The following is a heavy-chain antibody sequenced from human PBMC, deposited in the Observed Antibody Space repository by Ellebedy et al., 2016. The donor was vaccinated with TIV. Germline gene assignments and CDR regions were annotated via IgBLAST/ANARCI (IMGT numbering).Heavy chain of an antibody. J-gene: IGHJ6*02. CDR1: GYTFTSYG. CDR2: ISAYNGNT. D-gene: IGHD3-10*01. V-gene: IGHV1-18*01. Sequence: ASVKVSCKASGYTFTSYGISWVRQAPGQGLEWMGWISAYNGNTNYAQKLQGRVTMTTDTSTSTAYMELRSLGSDDTAVYYCAREFSALWFGESLSGMDVWGQGTTVTVSS. CDR3: AREFSALWFGESLSGMDV.